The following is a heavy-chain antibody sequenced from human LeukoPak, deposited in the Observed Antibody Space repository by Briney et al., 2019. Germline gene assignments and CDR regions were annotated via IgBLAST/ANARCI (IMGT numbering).Heavy chain of an antibody. J-gene: IGHJ4*02. D-gene: IGHD3-22*01. CDR1: GYIFTGYY. CDR2: SNPNNGGT. V-gene: IGHV1-2*02. Sequence: GASVKVSCKASGYIFTGYYMHWVRLAPGPGLEWMGWSNPNNGGTNNAQNFQDRVTMTRDTSINTVYMELSRLRSDDTAVYYCARDQKYYDSSGHFGIDYWGQGTLVTVSS. CDR3: ARDQKYYDSSGHFGIDY.